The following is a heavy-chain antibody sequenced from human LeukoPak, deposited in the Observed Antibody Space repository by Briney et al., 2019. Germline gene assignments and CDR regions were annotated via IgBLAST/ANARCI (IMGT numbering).Heavy chain of an antibody. V-gene: IGHV4-34*01. D-gene: IGHD6-19*01. J-gene: IGHJ4*02. CDR2: INHSGST. Sequence: SETLSLTCAVYGGSFSGCYWSWIRQPPGKGLEWIGEINHSGSTNYNPSLKSRVTILVDTSKNQFSLKLSSVTAADTAVYYCARGGGWYGSGKVDYWGQGTLVTVSS. CDR1: GGSFSGCY. CDR3: ARGGGWYGSGKVDY.